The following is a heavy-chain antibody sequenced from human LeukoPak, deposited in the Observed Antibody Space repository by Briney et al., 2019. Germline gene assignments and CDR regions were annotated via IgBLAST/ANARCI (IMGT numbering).Heavy chain of an antibody. D-gene: IGHD4-23*01. CDR3: ARGGYSQNWFDP. V-gene: IGHV1-69*05. Sequence: SVKVSCKASGGTFSSYAISWVRQAPGQGLEWMGRVIPIFGTANYAQKFQGRVTITTDESTSTAYMELSSLRSEDTAVYYCARGGYSQNWFDPWGQGTLVTVSS. CDR1: GGTFSSYA. J-gene: IGHJ5*02. CDR2: VIPIFGTA.